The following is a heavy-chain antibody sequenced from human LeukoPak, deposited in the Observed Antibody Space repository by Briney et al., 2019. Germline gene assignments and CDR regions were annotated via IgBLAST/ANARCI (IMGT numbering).Heavy chain of an antibody. D-gene: IGHD1-26*01. CDR1: GYTFTGYY. J-gene: IGHJ3*02. Sequence: ASVKVSCKASGYTFTGYYMHWVRQAPGQGLEWMGWINPNSGGTNYAQKFQGRVTMTRDTSISTAYMELSRPRSDDTAVYYCAILGGSHDAFDIWGQGTMVTVSS. V-gene: IGHV1-2*02. CDR3: AILGGSHDAFDI. CDR2: INPNSGGT.